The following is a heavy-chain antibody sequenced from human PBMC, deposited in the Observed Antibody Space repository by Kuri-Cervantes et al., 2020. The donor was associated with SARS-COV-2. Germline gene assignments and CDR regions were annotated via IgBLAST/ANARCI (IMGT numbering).Heavy chain of an antibody. CDR1: GFTFSSYS. V-gene: IGHV3-21*01. J-gene: IGHJ1*01. Sequence: GGSLRLSCAASGFTFSSYSMNWVRQVPGKGLEWVSSISSSSSYIYYADSVKGRFTISRDNAKNSLYLQMNSLSAEDTAVYYCAREGSTPPLFQHWGQGTLVTVSS. CDR2: ISSSSSYI. D-gene: IGHD2-2*01. CDR3: AREGSTPPLFQH.